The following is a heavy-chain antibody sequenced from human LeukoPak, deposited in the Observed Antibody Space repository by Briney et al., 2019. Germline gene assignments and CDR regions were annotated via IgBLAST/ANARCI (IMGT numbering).Heavy chain of an antibody. CDR2: IKQDGSEK. Sequence: GGSLRLSCAASGFTFSSYAMHWVRQAPGKGLEWVANIKQDGSEKYYVDSVKGRFTISRDNAKNSLYLQMNSLRAEDTAVYYCASERAGYWGQGTLVTVSS. V-gene: IGHV3-7*03. CDR1: GFTFSSYA. CDR3: ASERAGY. J-gene: IGHJ4*02.